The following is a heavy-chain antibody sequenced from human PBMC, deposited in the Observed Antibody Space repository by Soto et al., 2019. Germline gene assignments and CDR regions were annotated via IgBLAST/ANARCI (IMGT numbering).Heavy chain of an antibody. CDR2: INHSGST. D-gene: IGHD3-10*01. CDR1: GGSFSGYY. Sequence: SETLSLTCAVYGGSFSGYYWSWIRQPPGKGLEWIGEINHSGSTNYNPSLKSRVTISVDTSKNQFSLKLSSVTAADTAVYYCASFYGSGRISPQQGMDVWGQGTTVTVSS. CDR3: ASFYGSGRISPQQGMDV. V-gene: IGHV4-34*01. J-gene: IGHJ6*02.